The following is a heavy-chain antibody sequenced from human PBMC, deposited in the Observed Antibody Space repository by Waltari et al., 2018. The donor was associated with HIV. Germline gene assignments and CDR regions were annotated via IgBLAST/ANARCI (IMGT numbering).Heavy chain of an antibody. J-gene: IGHJ3*02. Sequence: QVHLQESGPGLVKPSGTLSLTCTVSGGSISSSDWWTWVRQPPGKGLEWTGEIYHSGRTTYNPSLKSRVTISVDKSKNQFSLKLTSVTAADTAMYYCARVYHYYDSSGFQGGGAFDIWGQGTMVTVSS. V-gene: IGHV4-4*02. D-gene: IGHD3-22*01. CDR1: GGSISSSDW. CDR2: IYHSGRT. CDR3: ARVYHYYDSSGFQGGGAFDI.